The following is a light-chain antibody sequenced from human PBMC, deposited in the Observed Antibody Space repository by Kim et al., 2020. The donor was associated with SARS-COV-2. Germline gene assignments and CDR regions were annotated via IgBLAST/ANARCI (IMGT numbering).Light chain of an antibody. Sequence: DIQMTQSPFSLPVTPGEPASISCRSSQSLLHSNGYNHLDWYLHKPGQSPQLLIYLGSNRASGVPDRFSGGGSGTDFTLKISRVEAEDVRVYYCKQALQTQTFGPRTPVDIK. CDR2: LGS. V-gene: IGKV2-28*01. CDR1: QSLLHSNGYNH. CDR3: KQALQTQT. J-gene: IGKJ3*01.